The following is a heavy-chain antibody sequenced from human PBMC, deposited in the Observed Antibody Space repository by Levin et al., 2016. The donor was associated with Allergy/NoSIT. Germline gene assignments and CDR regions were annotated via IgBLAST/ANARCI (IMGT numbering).Heavy chain of an antibody. V-gene: IGHV3-66*01. Sequence: WIRQPPGKGLEWVSVIYSGGSTYYADSVKGRFTISRDNSKNTLYLQMNSLRAEDTAVYYCARDPGYYDSSGNWGQGTLVTVSS. J-gene: IGHJ4*02. CDR3: ARDPGYYDSSGN. D-gene: IGHD3-22*01. CDR2: IYSGGST.